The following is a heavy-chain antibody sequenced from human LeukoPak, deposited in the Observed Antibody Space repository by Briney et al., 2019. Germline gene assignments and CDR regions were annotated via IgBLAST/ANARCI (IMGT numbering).Heavy chain of an antibody. CDR3: ARVAPYDTATYYFDY. CDR1: GFNFRTYG. CDR2: IWHDGSNK. V-gene: IGHV3-30*02. D-gene: IGHD3-9*01. Sequence: GGSLRLSCAASGFNFRTYGMHWVRQAPGKGLEWLAIIWHDGSNKYYGDSVKGRFTISRDNSKNTLYLEMNSLRAEDTAVYYCARVAPYDTATYYFDYWGQGTLVTVSS. J-gene: IGHJ4*02.